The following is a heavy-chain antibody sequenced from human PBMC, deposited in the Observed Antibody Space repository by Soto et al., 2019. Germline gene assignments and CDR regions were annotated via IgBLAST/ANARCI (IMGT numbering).Heavy chain of an antibody. Sequence: PSETLSLTCMVFGGPISNFSWSWIRQPPGKGLEWIGYIYYSGSTNYNPSLKSRVTISVDTSKNQFSLKLSSVTAADTAVYYCARHLRYSLDYWGQGTLVTVSS. CDR1: GGPISNFS. CDR3: ARHLRYSLDY. CDR2: IYYSGST. D-gene: IGHD1-26*01. J-gene: IGHJ4*02. V-gene: IGHV4-59*08.